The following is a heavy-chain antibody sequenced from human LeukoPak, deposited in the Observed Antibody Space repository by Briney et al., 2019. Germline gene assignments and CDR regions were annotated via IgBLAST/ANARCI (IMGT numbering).Heavy chain of an antibody. CDR1: GFTFTSYS. CDR3: ARGTNGIYDF. V-gene: IGHV3-21*01. D-gene: IGHD2-21*01. J-gene: IGHJ4*02. CDR2: VSANSNYI. Sequence: GGSLRLSCAASGFTFTSYSMNWVRQAPGKGLEWVSSVSANSNYILYADSVKGRFTISRDNAKNSLYLQMNSPRVEDTAVYYCARGTNGIYDFWGQGTLVTVSS.